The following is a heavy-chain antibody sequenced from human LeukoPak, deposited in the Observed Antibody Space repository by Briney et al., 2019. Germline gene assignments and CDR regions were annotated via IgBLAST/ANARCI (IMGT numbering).Heavy chain of an antibody. V-gene: IGHV3-23*05. J-gene: IGHJ4*02. Sequence: PGGSLRLSCASSGFTFSSYAMNWVRLSAGRGLEWVSAITDNGNTTYYADSVQGRFTISRDTSKNTLYLQMNSLEVEATAVYYCATPLLSDHFDYWGLEALATVFS. CDR3: ATPLLSDHFDY. CDR1: GFTFSSYA. CDR2: ITDNGNTT. D-gene: IGHD3-16*02.